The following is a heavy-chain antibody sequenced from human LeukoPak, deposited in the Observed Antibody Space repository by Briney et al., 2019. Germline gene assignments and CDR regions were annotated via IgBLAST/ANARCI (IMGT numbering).Heavy chain of an antibody. CDR3: ARGYSYYYYYMDV. V-gene: IGHV4-59*10. CDR1: GGSFSGYY. D-gene: IGHD5-18*01. CDR2: TYTSGST. J-gene: IGHJ6*03. Sequence: SETLSLTCAVYGGSFSGYYWGWIRQPAGKGLEWIGRTYTSGSTNYNPSLKSRVTMSVDTSKNQFSLKLSSVTAADTAVYYCARGYSYYYYYMDVWGKGTTVTISS.